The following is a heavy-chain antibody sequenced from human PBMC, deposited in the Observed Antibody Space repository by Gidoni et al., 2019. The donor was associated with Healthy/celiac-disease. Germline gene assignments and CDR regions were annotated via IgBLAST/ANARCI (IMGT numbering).Heavy chain of an antibody. CDR2: ISYDGSNK. V-gene: IGHV3-30*18. CDR3: AKDAYLGYCSSTSCYTDMPYYYYGMDV. CDR1: GFTFSSYG. D-gene: IGHD2-2*02. Sequence: QVQLVESGGGVVQPGRSLSLSCSASGFTFSSYGMPWVRQAPVQGLEWVAVISYDGSNKYYADSVKGRFTISRDNSKNTLYLQMNSLRAEDTAVYYCAKDAYLGYCSSTSCYTDMPYYYYGMDVWGQGTTVTVSS. J-gene: IGHJ6*02.